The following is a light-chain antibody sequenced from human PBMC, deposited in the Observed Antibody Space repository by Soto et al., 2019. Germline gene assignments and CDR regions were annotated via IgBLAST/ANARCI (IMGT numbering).Light chain of an antibody. V-gene: IGKV1-39*01. CDR2: GSS. CDR1: QSISSY. J-gene: IGKJ4*01. CDR3: QQSYETPLT. Sequence: DIQMTQSPSSLSASVGDRVTITCRASQSISSYLNWYQLKPGKAPKLLIYGSSSLQSGAPSTFSGSGSGTHFTLTISSRQPEDFATYYCQQSYETPLTFGGGTKVEIK.